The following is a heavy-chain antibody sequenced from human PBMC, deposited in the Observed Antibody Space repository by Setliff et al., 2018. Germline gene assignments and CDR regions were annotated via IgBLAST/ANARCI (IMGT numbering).Heavy chain of an antibody. D-gene: IGHD3-10*01. CDR1: GGSISSGNYY. J-gene: IGHJ6*03. CDR2: IYYSGST. Sequence: SETLSLTCRVAGGSISSGNYYWGLIRQPPGKGLEWVATIYYSGSTYSNPSLKSRLIISVDAPDNQFSVKLSSVTAADTAVYYCARHKSNGSGSYPSLYMDVWGKGIMVTVSS. CDR3: ARHKSNGSGSYPSLYMDV. V-gene: IGHV4-39*01.